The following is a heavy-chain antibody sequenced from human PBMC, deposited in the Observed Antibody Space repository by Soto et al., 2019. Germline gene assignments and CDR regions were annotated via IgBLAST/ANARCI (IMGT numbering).Heavy chain of an antibody. V-gene: IGHV4-59*01. J-gene: IGHJ4*02. CDR2: IYYSGST. Sequence: QVQLQASGPGVVKPSETLSLTCIVSGSSINSYYWSWIRQPPGKGLEWIGNIYYSGSTSYNPSLKSRVTISVDTSKKQFSLKLSSVTAADTAVYYCSRVGWYYGDDPNFYYWGQGTRVTVSS. D-gene: IGHD4-17*01. CDR3: SRVGWYYGDDPNFYY. CDR1: GSSINSYY.